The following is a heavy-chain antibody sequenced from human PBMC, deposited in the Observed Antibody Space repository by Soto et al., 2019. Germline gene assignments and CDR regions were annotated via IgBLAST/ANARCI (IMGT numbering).Heavy chain of an antibody. CDR1: GGSISSYY. CDR2: IYYSGST. Sequence: SEALSLTCTVSGGSISSYYWSWIRQPPGKGLEWIGYIYYSGSTNYNPSLKSRVAISVDTSKNQISLRLSSVTAADTAVYYCARERVLPRVRDVLDSFDYWDQRTHVTVSS. J-gene: IGHJ4*02. V-gene: IGHV4-59*01. CDR3: ARERVLPRVRDVLDSFDY. D-gene: IGHD3-22*01.